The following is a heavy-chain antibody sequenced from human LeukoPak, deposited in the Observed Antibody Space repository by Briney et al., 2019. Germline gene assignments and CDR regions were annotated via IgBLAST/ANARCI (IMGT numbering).Heavy chain of an antibody. CDR2: INSDGSST. V-gene: IGHV3-74*01. Sequence: GGSLRLSCAASGFTFSSYDMTWVRQAPGKGLVWVSRINSDGSSTSYADSVKGRFTISRDNAKNTLYLQMNSLRAEDTAVYYCARGGVTGAWDYWGQGILVTLSS. CDR3: ARGGVTGAWDY. J-gene: IGHJ4*02. D-gene: IGHD1-26*01. CDR1: GFTFSSYD.